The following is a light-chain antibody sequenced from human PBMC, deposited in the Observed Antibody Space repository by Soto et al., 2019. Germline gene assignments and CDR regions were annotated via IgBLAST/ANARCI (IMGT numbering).Light chain of an antibody. Sequence: EIVLTQSPATLALSPGERATLSCRASRSVGNNLAWYQKKPGQAPGLLIYASSTRATGIPARFSGSGSGTDCTLTISSLEPEDFAVYSCQQHADWPLTFGGGTKVEIK. J-gene: IGKJ4*01. CDR1: RSVGNN. V-gene: IGKV3-11*01. CDR2: ASS. CDR3: QQHADWPLT.